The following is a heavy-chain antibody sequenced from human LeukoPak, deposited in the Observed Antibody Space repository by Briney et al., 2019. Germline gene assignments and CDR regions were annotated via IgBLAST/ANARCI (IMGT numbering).Heavy chain of an antibody. CDR2: INSDGSWT. CDR1: GNYW. CDR3: VSFYETY. J-gene: IGHJ4*02. Sequence: PGGSLRLSCAAPGNYWMHWVRQAPGKGLVWVSHINSDGSWTGYADSVKGRFTISKDNAKNTVYLQMNNLRAEDTAVYYCVSFYETYWGRGTLVTVS. D-gene: IGHD2-2*01. V-gene: IGHV3-74*01.